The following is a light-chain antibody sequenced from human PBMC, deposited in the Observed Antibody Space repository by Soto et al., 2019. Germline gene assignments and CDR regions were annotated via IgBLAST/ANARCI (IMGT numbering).Light chain of an antibody. CDR1: QSVSSK. Sequence: EIVMTQSPAILSVSPGERAALSCRASQSVSSKLAWYRQRPGQAPRLVIYDTSTRATGVPARFSGSGSGTEFTLTISSLQSEDFGVYYCQQYNDWFSSTFGQGTRLQIK. V-gene: IGKV3-15*01. CDR3: QQYNDWFSST. J-gene: IGKJ5*01. CDR2: DTS.